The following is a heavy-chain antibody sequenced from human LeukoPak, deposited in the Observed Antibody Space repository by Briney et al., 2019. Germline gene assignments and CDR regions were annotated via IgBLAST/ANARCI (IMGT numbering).Heavy chain of an antibody. V-gene: IGHV4-61*02. Sequence: PSETLSLTCTVSGGSISSGNYYWSWIRQSAGKGLEWIGRIYTSGGTSGSTYYNPSLKSRVTISVDTSKNQFSLKLSSVTAADTAVYYCAWGDSSGYPFDPWGQGTLVTVSS. CDR1: GGSISSGNYY. CDR2: IYTSGGTSGST. CDR3: AWGDSSGYPFDP. J-gene: IGHJ5*02. D-gene: IGHD3-22*01.